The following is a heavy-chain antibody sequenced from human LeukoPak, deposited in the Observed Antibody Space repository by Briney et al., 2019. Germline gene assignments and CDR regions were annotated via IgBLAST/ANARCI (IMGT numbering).Heavy chain of an antibody. CDR3: AKADCSSTSCYTMDY. D-gene: IGHD2-2*02. CDR1: GFTFSSYW. J-gene: IGHJ4*02. V-gene: IGHV3-7*03. CDR2: INQGGSEK. Sequence: PGGSLRLSCAASGFTFSSYWMSWVRQAPGKGLEWVADINQGGSEKYYVDSVKGRFTISRDNAKNSLYLQMNSLRAEDMALYYCAKADCSSTSCYTMDYWGQGTLVTVSS.